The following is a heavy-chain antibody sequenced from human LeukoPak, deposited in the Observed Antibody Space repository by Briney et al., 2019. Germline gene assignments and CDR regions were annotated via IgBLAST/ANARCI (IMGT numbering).Heavy chain of an antibody. Sequence: SVKVSCKASGGTFSSYAISWVRQAPGQGLEWMGRIIPILGIANYAQKFQGRVLITADKSTNTAYMELSSLRSEDTAVYYCARRLAVAGSAYYDHWGQGTLVTVSS. V-gene: IGHV1-69*04. J-gene: IGHJ4*02. CDR2: IIPILGIA. CDR1: GGTFSSYA. CDR3: ARRLAVAGSAYYDH. D-gene: IGHD6-19*01.